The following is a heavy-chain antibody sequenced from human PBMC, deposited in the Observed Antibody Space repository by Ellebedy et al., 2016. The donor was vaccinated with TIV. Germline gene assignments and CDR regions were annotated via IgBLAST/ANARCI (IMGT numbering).Heavy chain of an antibody. J-gene: IGHJ6*02. V-gene: IGHV3-33*01. D-gene: IGHD3-10*01. CDR2: IWYDGSNK. Sequence: GESLKISXAASGFTFSSYGMHWVRQAPGKGLEWVAVIWYDGSNKYYADSVKGRFTISRDNSKNTLYLQMNSLRAEDTAVYYCARDHYGPGPTYYYYGLDVWGQGTTVTVSS. CDR1: GFTFSSYG. CDR3: ARDHYGPGPTYYYYGLDV.